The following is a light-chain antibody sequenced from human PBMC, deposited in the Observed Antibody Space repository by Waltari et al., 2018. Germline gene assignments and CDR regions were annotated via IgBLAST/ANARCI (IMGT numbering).Light chain of an antibody. J-gene: IGLJ2*01. Sequence: QSALTQPPSASGSPGQSVTLSCTGTTHDIGSYDYVSCYQPPPSKAPKLIIYQLSNRPSRVSKRFSGSKSGSTASLTVSALQVEDEAIYYCSSYVASMFVFGGGTRLTVL. CDR3: SSYVASMFV. V-gene: IGLV2-8*01. CDR2: QLS. CDR1: THDIGSYDY.